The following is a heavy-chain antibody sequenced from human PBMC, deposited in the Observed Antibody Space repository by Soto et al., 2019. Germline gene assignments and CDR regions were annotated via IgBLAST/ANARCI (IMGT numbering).Heavy chain of an antibody. V-gene: IGHV3-74*01. CDR3: ARGDRGAFDL. CDR1: GFTFSYYW. D-gene: IGHD1-26*01. J-gene: IGHJ3*01. CDR2: IHSDGSST. Sequence: VQLVESGGGLVQPGESLRLSCAASGFTFSYYWMHWVRQAPGKGLVWVSRIHSDGSSTTYADSVKGRFTISRDNARXTLXLQMNXLRAEDTAVYYCARGDRGAFDLWGQGTVVTVSS.